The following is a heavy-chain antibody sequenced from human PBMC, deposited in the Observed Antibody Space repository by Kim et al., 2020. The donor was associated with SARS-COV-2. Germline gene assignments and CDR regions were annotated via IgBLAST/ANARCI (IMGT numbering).Heavy chain of an antibody. D-gene: IGHD1-1*01. J-gene: IGHJ5*02. Sequence: QKFQGRVTITADESTSTAYMELSSLRSEDTAVYYCARGWVSENDGEWFDPWGQGTLVTVSS. CDR3: ARGWVSENDGEWFDP. V-gene: IGHV1-69*01.